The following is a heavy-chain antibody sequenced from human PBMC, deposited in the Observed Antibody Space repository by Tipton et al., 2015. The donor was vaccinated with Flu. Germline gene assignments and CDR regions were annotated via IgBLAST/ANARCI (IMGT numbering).Heavy chain of an antibody. V-gene: IGHV4-39*07. D-gene: IGHD2-2*02. CDR2: IYYSGST. CDR3: ARAGYCSSTSCYTGPFDY. J-gene: IGHJ4*02. CDR1: GGSISSSSYY. Sequence: TLSLTCTVSGGSISSSSYYWGWIRQPPGKGLEWIGSIYYSGSTYYNPSLKSRVTISVDTSKNQFSLKLSSVTAADTAVYYCARAGYCSSTSCYTGPFDYWGQGTLVTVSS.